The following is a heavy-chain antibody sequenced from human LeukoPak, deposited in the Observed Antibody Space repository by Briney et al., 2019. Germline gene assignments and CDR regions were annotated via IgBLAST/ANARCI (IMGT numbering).Heavy chain of an antibody. CDR1: GGSISSGGYY. CDR2: IYYSGST. Sequence: SETLSLTCTVSGGSISSGGYYWSWIRQHPGKGLEWIGYIYYSGSTYYNPSLKSRVTISVDTSKNQFSLKLSSVTAADTAVYYCAREGPGIAAAGTDRGFDPWGQGTLVTVSS. V-gene: IGHV4-31*03. J-gene: IGHJ5*02. CDR3: AREGPGIAAAGTDRGFDP. D-gene: IGHD6-13*01.